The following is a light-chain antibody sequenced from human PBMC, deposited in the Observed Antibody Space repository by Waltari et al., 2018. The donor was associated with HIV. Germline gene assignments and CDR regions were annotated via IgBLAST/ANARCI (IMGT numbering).Light chain of an antibody. V-gene: IGLV3-19*01. J-gene: IGLJ2*01. CDR1: SLKNYY. Sequence: SELTQDPAVSVALGQTVSITCQGDSLKNYYANWYHQKPGQAPVLVIYAKINRPSGIPDRFSGSGSGDTASLTITGAQAEDEGDYYCHSRDSSGNHLFGGGTKVTVL. CDR3: HSRDSSGNHL. CDR2: AKI.